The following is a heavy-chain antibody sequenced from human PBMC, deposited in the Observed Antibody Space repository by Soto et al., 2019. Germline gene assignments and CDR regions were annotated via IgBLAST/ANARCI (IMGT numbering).Heavy chain of an antibody. J-gene: IGHJ5*02. CDR1: GGSISSYY. Sequence: SETLSLTCTVSGGSISSYYCTWLRQPPGKGLEWIGYIYYSGSTNYNPSLKSRVTISVDTSKNQFSLKLSSVTAADTAVYYCARGRGQWLVSWFDPRGQRTLVTVSS. CDR2: IYYSGST. CDR3: ARGRGQWLVSWFDP. V-gene: IGHV4-59*01. D-gene: IGHD6-19*01.